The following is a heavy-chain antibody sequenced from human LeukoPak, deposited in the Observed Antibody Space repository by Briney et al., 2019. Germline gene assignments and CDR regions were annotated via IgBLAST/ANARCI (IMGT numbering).Heavy chain of an antibody. D-gene: IGHD4-23*01. CDR2: IGTSTSYI. V-gene: IGHV3-21*01. CDR1: GFTFSTYI. Sequence: PGGSLRLSCAASGFTFSTYIMNWVRQTPGKGLEWVSSIGTSTSYIYYADSVKGRFTISRGNAKNSLYLEMNSLRAEDTAVYYCARDPDYGGNRGYWGQGTLVTVSS. CDR3: ARDPDYGGNRGY. J-gene: IGHJ4*02.